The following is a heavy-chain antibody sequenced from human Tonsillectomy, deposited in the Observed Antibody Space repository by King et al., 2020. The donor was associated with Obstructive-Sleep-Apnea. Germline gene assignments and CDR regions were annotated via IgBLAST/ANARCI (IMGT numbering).Heavy chain of an antibody. D-gene: IGHD4-17*01. CDR2: IEWNGGSK. V-gene: IGHV3-20*04. Sequence: VQLVESGGGMVRPGGSLRLSCVASGFTFDDYAMSWVRQAPGKGLEWVSGIEWNGGSKGYEDSVKGRFTISRDNAKNSLYLQMNTLRAEDTALYYCARFPYGVAIDIWGQGTMVTVSS. CDR3: ARFPYGVAIDI. CDR1: GFTFDDYA. J-gene: IGHJ3*02.